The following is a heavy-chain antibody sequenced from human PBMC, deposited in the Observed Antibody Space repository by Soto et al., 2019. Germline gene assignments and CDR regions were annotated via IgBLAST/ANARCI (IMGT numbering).Heavy chain of an antibody. CDR3: ARAGSSSWLYYYGLDV. CDR1: GFTFSSYA. CDR2: ISYDGSNK. D-gene: IGHD6-13*01. V-gene: IGHV3-30-3*01. J-gene: IGHJ6*02. Sequence: ESGGGVVPPGRSLRLSCAASGFTFSSYAMHWVRQAPGKGLEWVAVISYDGSNKYYADSVKGRFTISRDNSKNTLYLPMNSLRAEDTAVYYCARAGSSSWLYYYGLDVWGQGTTVTVSS.